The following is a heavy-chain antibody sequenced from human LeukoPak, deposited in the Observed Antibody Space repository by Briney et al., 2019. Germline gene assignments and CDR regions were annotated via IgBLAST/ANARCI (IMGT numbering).Heavy chain of an antibody. V-gene: IGHV3-23*01. CDR2: ISGSGGYT. D-gene: IGHD6-6*01. J-gene: IGHJ4*02. Sequence: GGSLRLSCAASGFTFSSYAMSWVRQAPGKGLEWVSGISGSGGYTSYADSVKGRFTISRDNSKNTLYLQMNSLRAEDTAVYYCARDSSSYYFDYWGQGTLVTVSS. CDR1: GFTFSSYA. CDR3: ARDSSSYYFDY.